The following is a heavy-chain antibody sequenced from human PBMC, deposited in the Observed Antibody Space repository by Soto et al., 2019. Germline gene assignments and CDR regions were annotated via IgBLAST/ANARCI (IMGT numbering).Heavy chain of an antibody. J-gene: IGHJ1*01. V-gene: IGHV3-11*06. Sequence: GGSLRLSCAASGFTLSYYYMTWIRQTPGKGLEWVAHIDGRSANIGYADSVKGRFTISRDNARNSLFLQMNSVTADDTGVYFCKKGGRTTSYYWEYWGPGALVTVSS. CDR1: GFTLSYYY. D-gene: IGHD3-10*01. CDR3: KKGGRTTSYYWEY. CDR2: IDGRSANI.